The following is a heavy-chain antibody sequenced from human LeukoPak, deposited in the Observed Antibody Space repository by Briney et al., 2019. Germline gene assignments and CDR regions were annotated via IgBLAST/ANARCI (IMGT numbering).Heavy chain of an antibody. CDR1: GFTFSRYD. V-gene: IGHV3-23*05. CDR2: ISRSVTTT. Sequence: GGSLRLSCAASGFTFSRYDLSWVRQAPGKGLECVSTISRSVTTTYYADSVKGRFTISRDNSKNTLYLQMNDLRADDTAVYYCAGPYYFDYWGQGTLVTVSS. CDR3: AGPYYFDY. J-gene: IGHJ4*02.